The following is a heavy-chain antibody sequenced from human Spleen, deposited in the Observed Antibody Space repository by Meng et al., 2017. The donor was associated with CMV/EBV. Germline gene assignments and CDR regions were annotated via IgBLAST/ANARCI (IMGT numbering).Heavy chain of an antibody. Sequence: SGCSMSSSSYYWGWSRQPPGTGVEWIGSSYYSESTYYNPSLKSRVTISVDTSKNQFSLKLSSVTAADTAVYYCASVADYGSGSSYFDYWGQGTLVTVSS. D-gene: IGHD3-10*01. J-gene: IGHJ4*02. CDR1: GCSMSSSSYY. V-gene: IGHV4-39*01. CDR2: SYYSEST. CDR3: ASVADYGSGSSYFDY.